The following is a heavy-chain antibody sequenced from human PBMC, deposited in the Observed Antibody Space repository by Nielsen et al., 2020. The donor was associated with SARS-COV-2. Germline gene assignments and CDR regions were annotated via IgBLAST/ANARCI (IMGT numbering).Heavy chain of an antibody. CDR1: GYTFTSYY. CDR2: INPSGGST. V-gene: IGHV1-46*01. CDR3: ARDYGIAAAYHYYYYGMDV. J-gene: IGHJ6*02. Sequence: ASVKVSCKVSGYTFTSYYMHWVRQAPGQGLEWMGIINPSGGSTSYAQKFQGRVTMTRDTSTSTVYMELSSLRSEDTAVYYCARDYGIAAAYHYYYYGMDVWGQGTTVTVSS. D-gene: IGHD6-13*01.